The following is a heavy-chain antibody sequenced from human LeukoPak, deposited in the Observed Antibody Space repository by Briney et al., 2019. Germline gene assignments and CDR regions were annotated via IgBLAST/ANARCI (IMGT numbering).Heavy chain of an antibody. CDR1: GFTVSSNY. CDR3: TREVIYGAFDI. J-gene: IGHJ3*02. CDR2: IYNSGNT. D-gene: IGHD2/OR15-2a*01. Sequence: GGSLRLSCAASGFTVSSNYMSWVRQAPGKGLEWVSVIYNSGNTYYADSVKGRFTISRDNSKNTLYLQMSSLRAEDTAVYYCTREVIYGAFDIWGQGTMVTVSS. V-gene: IGHV3-53*01.